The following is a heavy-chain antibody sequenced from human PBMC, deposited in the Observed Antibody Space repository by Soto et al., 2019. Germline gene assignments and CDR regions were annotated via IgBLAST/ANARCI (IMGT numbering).Heavy chain of an antibody. V-gene: IGHV3-33*01. CDR1: GFTFSSYG. J-gene: IGHJ4*02. CDR3: ARGFYYGSGSYLS. D-gene: IGHD3-10*01. CDR2: IWYDGSNK. Sequence: QVRLVESGGGVVQPGRSLRLSCAASGFTFSSYGMHWVRQAPGKGLEWVAVIWYDGSNKYYADSVKGRFTISRDNSKNTLYLQMNSLRAEDTAVYYCARGFYYGSGSYLSWGQGTLVTVSS.